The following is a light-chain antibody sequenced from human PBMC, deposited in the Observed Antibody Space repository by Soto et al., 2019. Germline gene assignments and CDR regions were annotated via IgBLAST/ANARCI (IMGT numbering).Light chain of an antibody. CDR3: QQYNNWRPPYT. CDR2: GAS. J-gene: IGKJ2*01. V-gene: IGKV3-15*01. Sequence: EIVMTQSPATLSVSPGERATLSCRASQSVSSNLAWYQQKPGQAPRLLIYGASTRATGIPARFSSRRSGTVVTLTISGLQSEDFAVYYCQQYNNWRPPYTFGQGTKVEIK. CDR1: QSVSSN.